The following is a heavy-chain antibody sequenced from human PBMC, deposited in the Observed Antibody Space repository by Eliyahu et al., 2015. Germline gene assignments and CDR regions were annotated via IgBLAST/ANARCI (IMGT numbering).Heavy chain of an antibody. CDR3: TRDDWRSSSFYDWFDP. CDR2: INSDGSGT. D-gene: IGHD3-22*01. V-gene: IGHV3-74*03. Sequence: EVQLVESGGGIVQPGGSXRLSCXGSGFSLSDYWLHWVRQAPGKGLEWVSRINSDGSGTAYADSVKGRFTISRDNAQNTVFLQMNSLRVEDTAMYYCTRDDWRSSSFYDWFDPWGQGTQVTVSS. J-gene: IGHJ5*02. CDR1: GFSLSDYW.